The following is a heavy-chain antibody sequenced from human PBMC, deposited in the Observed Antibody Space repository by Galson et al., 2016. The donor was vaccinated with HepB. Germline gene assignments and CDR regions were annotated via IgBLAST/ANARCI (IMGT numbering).Heavy chain of an antibody. CDR1: GFTLGSYG. J-gene: IGHJ4*02. Sequence: SLRLSCAAPGFTLGSYGMHWVRQAPGKGLEWVVNINVDGSEEYYVDSVRGRFTISRDNAKNSMYLQMNSLRVEDTAVYYCARDDYRVFGHWGQGTLVTVSS. CDR3: ARDDYRVFGH. V-gene: IGHV3-7*03. D-gene: IGHD4-11*01. CDR2: INVDGSEE.